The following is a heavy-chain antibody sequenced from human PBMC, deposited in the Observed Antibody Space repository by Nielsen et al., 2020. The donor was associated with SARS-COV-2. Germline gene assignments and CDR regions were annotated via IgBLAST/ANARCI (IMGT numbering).Heavy chain of an antibody. CDR2: MNPNSGNT. V-gene: IGHV1-8*01. CDR3: ASYGDYVPWAFDI. J-gene: IGHJ3*02. D-gene: IGHD4-17*01. Sequence: ASVKVSCKASGYTFTSYDINWVRQATGQGLEWMGWMNPNSGNTGYAQKFQGRVTMTRNTSISTAYMELSSLRSEDTAVYYCASYGDYVPWAFDIWGQGTMVTVSS. CDR1: GYTFTSYD.